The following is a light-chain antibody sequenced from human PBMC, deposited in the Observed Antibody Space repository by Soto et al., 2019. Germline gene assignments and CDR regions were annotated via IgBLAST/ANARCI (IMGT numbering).Light chain of an antibody. CDR2: KVS. J-gene: IGKJ1*01. CDR3: QQYNTYPWT. Sequence: DIQMTQSPSTLSSSVGDRVTITCRASQSLNSWLAWYQQKPGKAPKLLIYKVSNLDSGIPSRFSGSGSGTEFTLTISSLQPDDFATYYCQQYNTYPWTFGQGTKVEIK. CDR1: QSLNSW. V-gene: IGKV1-5*03.